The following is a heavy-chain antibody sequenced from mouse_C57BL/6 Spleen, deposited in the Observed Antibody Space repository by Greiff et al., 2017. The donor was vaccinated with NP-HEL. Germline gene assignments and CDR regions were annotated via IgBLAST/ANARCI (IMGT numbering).Heavy chain of an antibody. J-gene: IGHJ4*01. V-gene: IGHV1-53*01. Sequence: QVQLQQPGAELVKPGASVKLSCKASGYTFTSYWMHWVKQRPGQGLEWIGNINPSNGGTNYNEKFKGKATLTVDKSSSTAYMQVSSLTSEDSAVYYCARGEYYSNYDALDYWGQGTSVTVSS. D-gene: IGHD2-5*01. CDR3: ARGEYYSNYDALDY. CDR2: INPSNGGT. CDR1: GYTFTSYW.